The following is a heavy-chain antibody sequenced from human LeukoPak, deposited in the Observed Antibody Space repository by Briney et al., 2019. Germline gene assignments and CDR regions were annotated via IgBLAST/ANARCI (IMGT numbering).Heavy chain of an antibody. CDR3: VRGCGNTYPCVMGV. CDR1: GYTFTSYY. CDR2: MTPKSGYT. J-gene: IGHJ6*02. D-gene: IGHD5-18*01. Sequence: ASVKVSCKASGYTFTSYYMHWVRQAPGQGLEWMGWMTPKSGYTAYAQKLQGRVTMTKNNSINTAYMELSSLRSEDSAVYYCVRGCGNTYPCVMGVWGQGTTVTVSS. V-gene: IGHV1-8*02.